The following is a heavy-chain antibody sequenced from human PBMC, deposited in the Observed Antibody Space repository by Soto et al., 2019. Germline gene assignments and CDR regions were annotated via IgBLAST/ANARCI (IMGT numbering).Heavy chain of an antibody. V-gene: IGHV3-21*01. CDR1: GFTFSSYS. CDR2: ISSSSSYI. Sequence: GGSLRLSCAASGFTFSSYSMNWVRQAPGKGLEWVSSISSSSSYIYYADSVKGRFTISRDNAKNSLYLQMNSLRAEDTAVYYCAVHCSSTSCYRYVHYYYYYMDVWGKGTTVTVSS. J-gene: IGHJ6*03. D-gene: IGHD2-2*01. CDR3: AVHCSSTSCYRYVHYYYYYMDV.